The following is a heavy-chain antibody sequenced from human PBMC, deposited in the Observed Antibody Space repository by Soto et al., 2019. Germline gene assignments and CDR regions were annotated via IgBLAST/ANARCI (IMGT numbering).Heavy chain of an antibody. D-gene: IGHD4-17*01. CDR1: GFTFSTYT. CDR3: AKDMRPDGVCDFDY. Sequence: VQLLESGGGLAQPGGSLRLSCAASGFTFSTYTLSWVRQAPGMGPEWVAGVSQDGTGHYADSVKGRFTISRDNSRNTVYLQMSTLRGDDSAVYYCAKDMRPDGVCDFDYWGQGTLVTVSS. CDR2: VSQDGTG. J-gene: IGHJ4*02. V-gene: IGHV3-23*01.